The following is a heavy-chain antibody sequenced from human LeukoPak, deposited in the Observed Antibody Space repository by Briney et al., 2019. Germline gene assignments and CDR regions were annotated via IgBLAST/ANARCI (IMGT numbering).Heavy chain of an antibody. CDR2: ISSSSSTI. CDR3: ARDNWNDVTHYGMDV. V-gene: IGHV3-48*04. J-gene: IGHJ6*02. D-gene: IGHD1-1*01. CDR1: GFTFSSYS. Sequence: GGSLRLSCAASGFTFSSYSMNWVRQAPGKGLEWVSYISSSSSTIYYADSVKGRFTISRDNAKNSLYLQMNSLRAEDTAVYYCARDNWNDVTHYGMDVWGQGTTVTVSS.